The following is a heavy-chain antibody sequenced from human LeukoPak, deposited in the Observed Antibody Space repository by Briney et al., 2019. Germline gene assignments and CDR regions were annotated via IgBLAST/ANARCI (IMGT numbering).Heavy chain of an antibody. CDR2: ISSSGSTI. V-gene: IGHV3-48*03. CDR3: ARDRGVYSRTLED. Sequence: GGSLRLSCAASGFTFSSYEMNWVRQAPGKGLECVSYISSSGSTIYYADSVKGRFTISRDNAKNSLYLQMNSLRGEDTAVYYCARDRGVYSRTLEDWGQGTLVTVSS. CDR1: GFTFSSYE. J-gene: IGHJ4*02. D-gene: IGHD6-13*01.